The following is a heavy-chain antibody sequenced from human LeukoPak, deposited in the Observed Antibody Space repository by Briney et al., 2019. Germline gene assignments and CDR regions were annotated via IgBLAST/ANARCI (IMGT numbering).Heavy chain of an antibody. D-gene: IGHD2-2*01. CDR1: GFIFSSYA. CDR2: ISYDGSNK. V-gene: IGHV3-30*01. J-gene: IGHJ5*02. Sequence: GRSLRLSCAASGFIFSSYAMHWVRQAPGKGLEWVAVISYDGSNKYYADSVKGRFTISRDNSKNTLYLQMNSLRAEDTAVYYCARDPFHIVVVPAAIGWFDPWGQGTLVTVSS. CDR3: ARDPFHIVVVPAAIGWFDP.